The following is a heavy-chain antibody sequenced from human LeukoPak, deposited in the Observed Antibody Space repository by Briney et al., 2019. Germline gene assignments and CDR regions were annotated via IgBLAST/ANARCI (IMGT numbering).Heavy chain of an antibody. CDR1: GYTFTDYS. Sequence: ASVKVSFKASGYTFTDYSITWVRQAPGQGLEVMGWISTYNGNTNYAQKFQGRVALTTDTSTSTAYMELRSLRSDDTAVFYCARDFPMIPVPITSRNSFDIWGQGTMVTVSS. J-gene: IGHJ3*02. D-gene: IGHD3-22*01. V-gene: IGHV1-18*01. CDR3: ARDFPMIPVPITSRNSFDI. CDR2: ISTYNGNT.